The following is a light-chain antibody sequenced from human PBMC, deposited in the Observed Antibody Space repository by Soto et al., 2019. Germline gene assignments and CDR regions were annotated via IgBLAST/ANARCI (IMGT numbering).Light chain of an antibody. CDR1: QSVSRTY. J-gene: IGKJ1*01. Sequence: DIVLTQSPGTLSLSPGERATLSCRASQSVSRTYLAWYQQKPGQAPRLLIYGASSRATGIPDRFSGSGSGTDFTLTISRLEPEDFAVYYCQQYGSFPTTFGQGTKVEMK. CDR2: GAS. V-gene: IGKV3-20*01. CDR3: QQYGSFPTT.